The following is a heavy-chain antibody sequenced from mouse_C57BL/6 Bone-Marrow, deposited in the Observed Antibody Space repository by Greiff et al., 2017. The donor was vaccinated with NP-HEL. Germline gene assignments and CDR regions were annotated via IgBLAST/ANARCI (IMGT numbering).Heavy chain of an antibody. J-gene: IGHJ2*01. D-gene: IGHD2-3*01. CDR1: GYAFSSSW. CDR2: IYPGDGDT. CDR3: ARSGDGDY. Sequence: QVQLQQSGPELVKPGASVKISCKASGYAFSSSWMNWVKQRPGKGLEWIGRIYPGDGDTNYNGKFKGKATLTADKSSSTAYMQLSSLTSEDSAVYFCARSGDGDYWGQGTTLTVSS. V-gene: IGHV1-82*01.